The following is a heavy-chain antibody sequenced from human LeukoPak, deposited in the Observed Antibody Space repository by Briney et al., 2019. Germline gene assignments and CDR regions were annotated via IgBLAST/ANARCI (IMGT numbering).Heavy chain of an antibody. Sequence: GGSLRLSCAASGFTVSSNYMSWVRQAPGKGLEWVSVIYSGGSTYYADSVKGRFTISRDNSKNTLYLQMNSLRAEDTAVYYCARVDSSGWYGTDVWGQGTTVTVSS. CDR3: ARVDSSGWYGTDV. V-gene: IGHV3-66*01. CDR1: GFTVSSNY. J-gene: IGHJ6*02. CDR2: IYSGGST. D-gene: IGHD6-19*01.